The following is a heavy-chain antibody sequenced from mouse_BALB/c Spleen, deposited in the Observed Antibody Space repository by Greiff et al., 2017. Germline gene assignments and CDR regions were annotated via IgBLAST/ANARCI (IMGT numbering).Heavy chain of an antibody. CDR1: GFTFSSYT. Sequence: EVQLVESGGGLVQPGGSLKLSCAASGFTFSSYTMSWVRQTPEKRLEWVAYISNGGGSTYYPDTVKGRFTISRDNAKNTLYLQMSSLKSEDTAMYYCARSYGNYEFAYWGQGTLVTVSA. CDR3: ARSYGNYEFAY. J-gene: IGHJ3*01. CDR2: ISNGGGST. V-gene: IGHV5-12-2*01. D-gene: IGHD2-1*01.